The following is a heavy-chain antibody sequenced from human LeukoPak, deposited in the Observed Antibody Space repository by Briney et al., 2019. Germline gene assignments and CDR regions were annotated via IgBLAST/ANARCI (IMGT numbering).Heavy chain of an antibody. CDR3: AKEDYTSDWSTHFDY. J-gene: IGHJ4*02. Sequence: GSLRLFCAASGFTFSSYEMNWVRQAPGRGLEWVSSSGSTIYYADSVKGRFTISRDNAKNSLYLQMNSLRAEDTAVYYCAKEDYTSDWSTHFDYWGQGTLVTVSS. CDR2: SSGSTI. D-gene: IGHD6-19*01. V-gene: IGHV3-48*03. CDR1: GFTFSSYE.